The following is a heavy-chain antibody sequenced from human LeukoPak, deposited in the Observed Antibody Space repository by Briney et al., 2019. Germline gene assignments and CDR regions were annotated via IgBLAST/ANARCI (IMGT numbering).Heavy chain of an antibody. V-gene: IGHV4-39*01. D-gene: IGHD3-22*01. CDR3: ARRDDSGGYHKIFDY. CDR2: IYHSGST. Sequence: PSETLSLTCTVSGGPISSTSYYWGWIRQPPGKGLEWIGSIYHSGSTYYNPSLKSRVTISVDTSKNQFYLKLSSLTAADTAVYYCARRDDSGGYHKIFDYWGPGTLVTVSS. CDR1: GGPISSTSYY. J-gene: IGHJ4*02.